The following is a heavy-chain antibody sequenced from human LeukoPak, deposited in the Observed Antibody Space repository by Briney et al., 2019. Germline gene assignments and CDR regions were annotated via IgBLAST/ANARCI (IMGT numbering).Heavy chain of an antibody. CDR1: GFTFSNYA. D-gene: IGHD2-15*01. J-gene: IGHJ6*03. Sequence: GGSLRLSCAASGFTFSNYAMNWVRQAPGKGLEGVSTISGVGDSTYYAEPVKGRFTMSRDNSKNTVYLQMNSLRVEDTAIYYCAKRADGCSGVSCYYYYMDVWGKGTTVTVSS. V-gene: IGHV3-23*01. CDR2: ISGVGDST. CDR3: AKRADGCSGVSCYYYYMDV.